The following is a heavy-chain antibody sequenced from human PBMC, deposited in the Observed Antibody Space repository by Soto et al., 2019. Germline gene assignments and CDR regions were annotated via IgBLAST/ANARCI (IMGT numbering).Heavy chain of an antibody. CDR3: AVGFVAAAGLSFDY. Sequence: QVQLQQWGAGLLKPSETLSLTCAVYGGSFSGYYWSWIRQPPGKGLEWIGAINHSGSTNYNPSLKSRVTISVDTSKSQFSLKLSSVTAADMAVYYCAVGFVAAAGLSFDYWGQGTLVTVSS. CDR2: INHSGST. V-gene: IGHV4-34*01. J-gene: IGHJ4*02. D-gene: IGHD6-13*01. CDR1: GGSFSGYY.